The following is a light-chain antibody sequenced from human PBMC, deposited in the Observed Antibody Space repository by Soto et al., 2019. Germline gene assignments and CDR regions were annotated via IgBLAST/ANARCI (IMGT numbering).Light chain of an antibody. CDR3: QQHNSYSQT. Sequence: DIQMTQSPSTLSASVGDRVTITCRASQSISNWLAWYQQKPGKAPKLLIYKASSLESGVPSRFSGSGSGTEFTLTISSLQPDDFATYYYQQHNSYSQTFGQGTKVEIK. CDR1: QSISNW. J-gene: IGKJ1*01. V-gene: IGKV1-5*03. CDR2: KAS.